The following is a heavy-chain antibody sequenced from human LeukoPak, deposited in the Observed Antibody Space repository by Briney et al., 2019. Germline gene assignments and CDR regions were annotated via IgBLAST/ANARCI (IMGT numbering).Heavy chain of an antibody. D-gene: IGHD3-3*01. CDR3: ARDGADYDFWSGYYKYRDFDY. J-gene: IGHJ4*02. Sequence: PGGSLRLSCAASGFTFSDYYMSWIRQAPGKGLEWVSYISSSGSTIYYADSVQGRFTISRDNAQNSLYLQMISLRAEDTAVYYCARDGADYDFWSGYYKYRDFDYWGQGTLVTVSS. V-gene: IGHV3-11*04. CDR1: GFTFSDYY. CDR2: ISSSGSTI.